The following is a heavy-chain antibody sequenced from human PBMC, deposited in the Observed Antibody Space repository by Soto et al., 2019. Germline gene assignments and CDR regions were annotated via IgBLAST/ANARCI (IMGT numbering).Heavy chain of an antibody. CDR2: ISAYNGNT. V-gene: IGHV1-18*01. CDR3: ARDRSTHDY. D-gene: IGHD1-1*01. Sequence: QVQLVQSGAEVKKPGASVKVSCKASGYTFTNYGISWVRQAPGQGLEWMGGISAYNGNTNYAQKFQDRVTMTTDTSTSTAYMELRSMRSDDTAFYYGARDRSTHDYWGQGTLVTVSS. J-gene: IGHJ4*02. CDR1: GYTFTNYG.